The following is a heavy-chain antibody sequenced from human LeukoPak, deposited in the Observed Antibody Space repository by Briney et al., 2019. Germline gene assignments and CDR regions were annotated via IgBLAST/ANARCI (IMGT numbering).Heavy chain of an antibody. V-gene: IGHV4-59*01. D-gene: IGHD6-25*01. Sequence: SETLSLTCTVSGGSISSYYWSWIRQPPGKGLEWIGYLYYSGSTNYNPSLKSRVTISVDTSKNQFSLKLSSVTAADTAVYYCARSPARDWFDPWGQGTLVTVSS. CDR1: GGSISSYY. J-gene: IGHJ5*02. CDR2: LYYSGST. CDR3: ARSPARDWFDP.